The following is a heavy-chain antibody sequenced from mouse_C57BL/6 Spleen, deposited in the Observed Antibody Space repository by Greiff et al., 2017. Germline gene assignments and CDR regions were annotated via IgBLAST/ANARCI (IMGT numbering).Heavy chain of an antibody. CDR3: ARWGYYGGAY. CDR1: GYAFSSSW. D-gene: IGHD1-1*01. Sequence: VKLMESGPELVKPGASVKISCKASGYAFSSSWMNWVKQRPGQGLEWIGRIYPGDGDTNYNGKFKGKATLTADKSSSTAYMQLSSLTSEDSAVYFCARWGYYGGAYWGQGTSVTVSS. V-gene: IGHV1-82*01. CDR2: IYPGDGDT. J-gene: IGHJ4*01.